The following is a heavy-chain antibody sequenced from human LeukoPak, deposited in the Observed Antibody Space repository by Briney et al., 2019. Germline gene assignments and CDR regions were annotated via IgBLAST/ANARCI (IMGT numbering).Heavy chain of an antibody. CDR1: GFTFSSYS. CDR3: ARGRGYSGYDPIDY. D-gene: IGHD5-12*01. Sequence: PGGSLRLSCAASGFTFSSYSMNWVRQAPGKGLEWVSSISSSSSYIYYADSVKGRFTISRGNAKNSLYLQMNSLRAEDTAVYYCARGRGYSGYDPIDYWGQGTLVTVSS. CDR2: ISSSSSYI. V-gene: IGHV3-21*04. J-gene: IGHJ4*02.